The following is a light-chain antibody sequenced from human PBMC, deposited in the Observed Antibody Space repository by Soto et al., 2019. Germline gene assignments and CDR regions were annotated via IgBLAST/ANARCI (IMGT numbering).Light chain of an antibody. CDR3: QQYNNWRT. Sequence: EVVMTQSPATLSVSPGERATLSCRASQSVTTNMAGYQQKPGQAPRLLIYGASTRATGIPARFSGSGSGTDFTLTISSLQSEDFAVYYCQQYNNWRTFGQGTKA. CDR1: QSVTTN. V-gene: IGKV3-15*01. CDR2: GAS. J-gene: IGKJ1*01.